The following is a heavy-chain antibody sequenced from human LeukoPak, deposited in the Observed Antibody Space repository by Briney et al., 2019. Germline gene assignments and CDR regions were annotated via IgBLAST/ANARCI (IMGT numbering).Heavy chain of an antibody. CDR2: ISWDGGST. V-gene: IGHV3-43*01. J-gene: IGHJ4*02. CDR3: AKDPSGSYYYYFDY. CDR1: GFTFDDYT. D-gene: IGHD1-26*01. Sequence: GGSLRLSCAASGFTFDDYTIHWVRQAPGKGLEWVSLISWDGGSTYYADSVKGRFTISRDNSKNSLYLQMNSLRAEDMALYYCAKDPSGSYYYYFDYWGQGTLVTVSS.